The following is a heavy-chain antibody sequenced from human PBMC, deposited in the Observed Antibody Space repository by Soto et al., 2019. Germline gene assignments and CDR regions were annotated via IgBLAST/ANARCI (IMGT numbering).Heavy chain of an antibody. CDR2: INHSGGT. Sequence: SETLSLTCAVYGGSFSGYYWSWFRQPPGKGLEWIGEINHSGGTNYNPSLKSRVTISVDTSNDQFSLKLSSVTAADTAVYYCARQGYSYGSYYFDDWGQGTLVTVSS. V-gene: IGHV4-34*01. CDR3: ARQGYSYGSYYFDD. CDR1: GGSFSGYY. D-gene: IGHD5-18*01. J-gene: IGHJ4*02.